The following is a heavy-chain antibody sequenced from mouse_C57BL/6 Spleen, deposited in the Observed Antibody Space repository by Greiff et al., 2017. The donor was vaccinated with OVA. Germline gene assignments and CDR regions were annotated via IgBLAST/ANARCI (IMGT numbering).Heavy chain of an antibody. CDR1: GYSFTDYN. D-gene: IGHD2-4*01. J-gene: IGHJ1*03. Sequence: EVQLQESGPELVKPGASVKISCKASGYSFTDYNMNWVKQSNGKSLEWIGVINPNYGTTSYNQKFKGKATLTVDQSSSTAYMQLNSLTSEDSAVYYCAPYDYDDGNWYFDVWGTGTTVTVSS. CDR2: INPNYGTT. V-gene: IGHV1-39*01. CDR3: APYDYDDGNWYFDV.